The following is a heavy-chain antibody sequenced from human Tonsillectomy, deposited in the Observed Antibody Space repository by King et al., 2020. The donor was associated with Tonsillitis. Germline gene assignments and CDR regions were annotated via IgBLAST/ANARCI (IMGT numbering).Heavy chain of an antibody. V-gene: IGHV5-51*01. J-gene: IGHJ4*02. D-gene: IGHD6-6*01. Sequence: QLVQSGAEVKKPGESLKISCKGSGYDFTNYWIGWVRQMPGKGLDWMGIIYPGDSDTRYSPSFQGQVIISVDRSVRTAYLQWSSLKASDTATYFCARAIPTQALIDSWGQGTLVTVSS. CDR3: ARAIPTQALIDS. CDR1: GYDFTNYW. CDR2: IYPGDSDT.